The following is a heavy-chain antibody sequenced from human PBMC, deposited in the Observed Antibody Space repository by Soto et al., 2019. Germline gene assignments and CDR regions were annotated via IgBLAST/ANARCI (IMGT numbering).Heavy chain of an antibody. V-gene: IGHV3-23*01. CDR2: ISGSGGST. CDR1: GFTFINYA. CDR3: AKDRSWGSGYGMDV. D-gene: IGHD3-10*01. J-gene: IGHJ6*02. Sequence: SLRLSCAASGFTFINYAVTWVRQAPGKGLEWVSTISGSGGSTYYADSVKGRFTISRDNSKNTVSLQMDSLRAEDTAVYYCAKDRSWGSGYGMDVWGQGTTVTVSS.